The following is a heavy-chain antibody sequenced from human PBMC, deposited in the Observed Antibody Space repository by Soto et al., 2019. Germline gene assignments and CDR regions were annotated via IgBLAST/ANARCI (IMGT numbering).Heavy chain of an antibody. CDR1: GDSVSSNSAA. CDR2: TYYRSKWYN. D-gene: IGHD2-15*01. Sequence: PSQTLSLTCAISGDSVSSNSAAWNWIRQSPSRGLEWLGRTYYRSKWYNDYAVSVKSRITINPDTSKNQFSLQLNSVTPEDTAVYYCARDAPIGGYCSGGSCLKYNWFDPWGQGTLVTVSS. J-gene: IGHJ5*02. V-gene: IGHV6-1*01. CDR3: ARDAPIGGYCSGGSCLKYNWFDP.